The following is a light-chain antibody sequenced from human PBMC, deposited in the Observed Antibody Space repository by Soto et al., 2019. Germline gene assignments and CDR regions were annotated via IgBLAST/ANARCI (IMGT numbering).Light chain of an antibody. CDR1: QNVISSY. CDR2: GAS. V-gene: IGKV3-20*01. J-gene: IGKJ2*01. CDR3: QQYDSSPPTYT. Sequence: EIVLTQSPGTLSLSPGERATLSCRASQNVISSYLAWYQQKRGQAPRLLIYGASNRATGTPDRFSGSGSGTDFTLTIRRLEPEDFAVYYCQQYDSSPPTYTFGQGTKLEI.